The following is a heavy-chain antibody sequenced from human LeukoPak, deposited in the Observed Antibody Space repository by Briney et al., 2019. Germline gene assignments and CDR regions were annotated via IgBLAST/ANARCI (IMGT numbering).Heavy chain of an antibody. CDR1: GFTYSSYD. Sequence: GSLRLSCAASGFTYSSYDMSWVRQAPGKGLEWVSGISGSGVATYSADSVKGRFTISRDNSKNTLYLQMNSLRAEDTAVYYCAKDWGYSSSQGYYFDYWGQGTLVTVSS. J-gene: IGHJ4*02. V-gene: IGHV3-23*01. D-gene: IGHD6-13*01. CDR3: AKDWGYSSSQGYYFDY. CDR2: ISGSGVAT.